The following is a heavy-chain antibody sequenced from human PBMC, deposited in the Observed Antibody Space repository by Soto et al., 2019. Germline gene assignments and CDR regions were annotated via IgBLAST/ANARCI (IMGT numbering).Heavy chain of an antibody. Sequence: PSETLSLTCAVCGGSFSGYYWSWIRQPPGKGLEWIGEINHSGSTNYNPSLKSRATIPVDSAKNQFSLKLSSGTAADTAVYYCARRVRRLWFGEALEIDYWGQGTLVT. CDR1: GGSFSGYY. V-gene: IGHV4-34*01. CDR3: ARRVRRLWFGEALEIDY. J-gene: IGHJ4*02. D-gene: IGHD3-10*01. CDR2: INHSGST.